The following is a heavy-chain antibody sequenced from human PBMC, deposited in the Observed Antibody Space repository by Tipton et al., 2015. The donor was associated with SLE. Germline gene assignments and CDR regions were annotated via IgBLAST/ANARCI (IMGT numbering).Heavy chain of an antibody. CDR2: ITGSGDST. V-gene: IGHV3-23*01. CDR1: GFTFSSYA. J-gene: IGHJ4*02. CDR3: ARADSPYDYVWGSYRYPYFDY. Sequence: SLRLSCAASGFTFSSYAMHWVRQAPGKGLEWVSTITGSGDSTYYADFVKGRFTISRDNSKNTLYLQMNSLRAEDTAVYYCARADSPYDYVWGSYRYPYFDYWGQGTLVTVSS. D-gene: IGHD3-16*02.